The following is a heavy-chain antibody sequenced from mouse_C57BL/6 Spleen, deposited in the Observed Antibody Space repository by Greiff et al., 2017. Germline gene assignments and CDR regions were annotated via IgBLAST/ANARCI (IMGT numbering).Heavy chain of an antibody. CDR3: ARGGYHYAMDY. V-gene: IGHV1-50*01. CDR2: IDPSDSYT. D-gene: IGHD2-2*01. J-gene: IGHJ4*01. Sequence: QVQLKQPGAELVKPGASVKLSCKASGYTFTSYWMQWVKQRPGQGLEWIGEIDPSDSYTNYNQKFKGKATLNVDTSSSTAYMQLSSLTSEDSAVYYCARGGYHYAMDYWGQGTSVTVSS. CDR1: GYTFTSYW.